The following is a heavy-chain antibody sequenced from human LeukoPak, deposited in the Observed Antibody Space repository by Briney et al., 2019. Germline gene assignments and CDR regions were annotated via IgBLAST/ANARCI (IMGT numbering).Heavy chain of an antibody. Sequence: ASVKVSCKASGYTFTSYGISWVRQAPGQGLEGMGWISAYNGNTNYAQKLQGRVTMTTDTSTSTAYMELRSLRSDDTAVYYCARDFHYDILTGYYKYYYYYMDVWGKGTTVTVSS. CDR3: ARDFHYDILTGYYKYYYYYMDV. J-gene: IGHJ6*03. D-gene: IGHD3-9*01. V-gene: IGHV1-18*01. CDR1: GYTFTSYG. CDR2: ISAYNGNT.